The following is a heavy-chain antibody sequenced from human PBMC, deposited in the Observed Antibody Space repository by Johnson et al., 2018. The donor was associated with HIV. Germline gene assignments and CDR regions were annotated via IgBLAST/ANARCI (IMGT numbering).Heavy chain of an antibody. CDR3: AKDREYYDILTGYYISLSSWDAFDI. J-gene: IGHJ3*02. CDR2: ISGSGGNT. CDR1: GFTFSNYA. Sequence: VQLVESGGDLVQPGGSLRLSCAASGFTFSNYAMTWVRQAPGKGLEWVSAISGSGGNTYYVDSVKGRFTISRDNSKNTLYLQMNSLRAEDTAVYYCAKDREYYDILTGYYISLSSWDAFDIWGQGTMVTVSS. V-gene: IGHV3-23*04. D-gene: IGHD3-9*01.